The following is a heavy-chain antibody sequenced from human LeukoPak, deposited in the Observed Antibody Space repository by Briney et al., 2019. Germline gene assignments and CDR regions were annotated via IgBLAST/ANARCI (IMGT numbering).Heavy chain of an antibody. CDR2: IWYDGSNK. V-gene: IGHV3-33*08. CDR1: GFTFSSYE. Sequence: GGSLRLSCAASGFTFSSYEMNWVRQAPGKGLEWVAVIWYDGSNKYYADSVKGRFTISRDNSKNTLWLQMNSLRAEDTAVYYCARDRATRYFDLWGRGTLVTVSS. J-gene: IGHJ2*01. CDR3: ARDRATRYFDL.